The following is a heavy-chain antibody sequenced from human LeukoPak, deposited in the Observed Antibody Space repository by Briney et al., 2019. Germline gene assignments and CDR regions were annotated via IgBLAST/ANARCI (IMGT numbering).Heavy chain of an antibody. J-gene: IGHJ4*02. CDR3: AKRGGRMTTDLRGAFDY. CDR2: IDGSSRTI. V-gene: IGHV3-48*01. Sequence: PGGSLRLSCAASGFIFGSYSFNWVRQAPGKELEWVSHIDGSSRTIYYADSVNGRFIISRDNAKNSLYLQMNSLRGEDTAVYYCAKRGGRMTTDLRGAFDYWGQGTLVTVSS. CDR1: GFIFGSYS. D-gene: IGHD4-17*01.